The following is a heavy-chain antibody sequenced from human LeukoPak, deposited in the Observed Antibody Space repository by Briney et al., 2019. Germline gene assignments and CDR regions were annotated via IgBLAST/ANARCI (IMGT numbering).Heavy chain of an antibody. Sequence: GGSLRLSCVASRFTFGNYTMSWGRHAPGKGLEWVANIKEDISEKYYVDSAKGRFTISRDNTTNTLYLQMSSLRAETTPVYYIAKYRLIWLPAPVFEYWGEGTMVTVSS. J-gene: IGHJ4*02. CDR2: IKEDISEK. V-gene: IGHV3-7*01. D-gene: IGHD5-12*01. CDR3: AKYRLIWLPAPVFEY. CDR1: RFTFGNYT.